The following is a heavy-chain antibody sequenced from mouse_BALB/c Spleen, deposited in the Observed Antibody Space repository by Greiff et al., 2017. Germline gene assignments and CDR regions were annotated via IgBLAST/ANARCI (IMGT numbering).Heavy chain of an antibody. CDR2: IWAGGST. Sequence: QVQLQQSGPGLVAPSQSLSITCTVSGFSLTSYGVHWVRQPPGKGLEWLGVIWAGGSTNYNSALMSRLSISKDNSKSQVFLKMNSLQTDDTAMYYCARSVITTVYAMDYWGQGTSVTVSS. CDR3: ARSVITTVYAMDY. V-gene: IGHV2-9*02. D-gene: IGHD2-4*01. CDR1: GFSLTSYG. J-gene: IGHJ4*01.